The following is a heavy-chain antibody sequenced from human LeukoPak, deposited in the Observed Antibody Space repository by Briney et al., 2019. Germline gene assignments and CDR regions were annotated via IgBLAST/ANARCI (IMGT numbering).Heavy chain of an antibody. CDR1: GGTFSSYA. CDR3: ARGTGRFLALFDY. CDR2: MNPNSGNT. V-gene: IGHV1-8*03. J-gene: IGHJ4*02. Sequence: ASVKVSCKASGGTFSSYAINWVRQATGQGLEWMGWMNPNSGNTGYAQKFQGRVTITRNTSISTAYMELSSLRSEDTAVYYCARGTGRFLALFDYWGQGTLVTVSS. D-gene: IGHD3-3*01.